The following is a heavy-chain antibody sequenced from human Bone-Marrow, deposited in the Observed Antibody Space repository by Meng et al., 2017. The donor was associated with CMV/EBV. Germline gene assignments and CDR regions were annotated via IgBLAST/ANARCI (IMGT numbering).Heavy chain of an antibody. CDR1: GFTFSSYG. CDR3: AKDRFLEWLLGSYFDY. V-gene: IGHV3-30*02. D-gene: IGHD3-3*01. CDR2: IRYDGSNK. J-gene: IGHJ4*02. Sequence: GESLKISCAASGFTFSSYGMHWVRQAPGKGLEWVAFIRYDGSNKYYADSVKGRFTISRDNSKNTLYLQMNSLRAEDTAVYYCAKDRFLEWLLGSYFDYWGQGTLATVSS.